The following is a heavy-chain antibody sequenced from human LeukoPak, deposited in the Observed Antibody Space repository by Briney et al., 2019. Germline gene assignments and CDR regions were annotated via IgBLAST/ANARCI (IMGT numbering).Heavy chain of an antibody. D-gene: IGHD5-24*01. Sequence: GGSLRLSCAASGFTFSSYGMHWVRQAPGKGLEWVAFIRYDGNNKYYADSVKGRFTISRDNSKNTLYLQMNSLRAEDTAVYYCARGFNYYFDYWGQGTLVTVSS. V-gene: IGHV3-30*02. CDR3: ARGFNYYFDY. J-gene: IGHJ4*02. CDR2: IRYDGNNK. CDR1: GFTFSSYG.